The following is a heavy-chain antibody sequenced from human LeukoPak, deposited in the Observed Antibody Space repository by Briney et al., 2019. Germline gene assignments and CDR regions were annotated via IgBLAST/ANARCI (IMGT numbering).Heavy chain of an antibody. CDR3: ARPQRYSNYALDY. CDR2: IYYSGST. CDR1: GGSISGSSYY. D-gene: IGHD4-11*01. J-gene: IGHJ4*02. V-gene: IGHV4-39*01. Sequence: PSETLSLTCTVSGGSISGSSYYWRWIRQPPGKGLEWIGSIYYSGSTYYKPSLKSRVTMSVDTSKNQFSLKLSSVTAADTAVYYCARPQRYSNYALDYWGQGTLVTVSS.